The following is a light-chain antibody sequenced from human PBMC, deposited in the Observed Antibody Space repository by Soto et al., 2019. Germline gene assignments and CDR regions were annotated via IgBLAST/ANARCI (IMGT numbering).Light chain of an antibody. CDR2: DAS. CDR3: HQRTNWPLT. J-gene: IGKJ5*01. V-gene: IGKV3-11*01. CDR1: QSINHY. Sequence: EIVLTQSPPTLSLSPGERATLSCRASQSINHYLAWYQQKPGQAPRLLIYDASNRATGIPARFSGSGSGTHFTLAISSLEPEDFAVYYCHQRTNWPLTFGQGIRLEIK.